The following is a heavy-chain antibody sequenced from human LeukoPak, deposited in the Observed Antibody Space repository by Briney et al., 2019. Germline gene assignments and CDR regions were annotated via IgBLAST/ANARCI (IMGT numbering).Heavy chain of an antibody. CDR1: GGSSSSYY. J-gene: IGHJ4*02. CDR2: IYYSGST. Sequence: SETLTLTCTVSGGSSSSYYWSWIRQPPGKGLEWIGYIYYSGSTNYNPSLKSRVTISVDTSKNQFSLKLSSVTAADTAVYYCARGHDYPGYWGQGTLVTVSS. D-gene: IGHD4-11*01. V-gene: IGHV4-59*01. CDR3: ARGHDYPGY.